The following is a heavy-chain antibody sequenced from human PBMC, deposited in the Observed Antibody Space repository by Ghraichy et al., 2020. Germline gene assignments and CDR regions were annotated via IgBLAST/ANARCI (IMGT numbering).Heavy chain of an antibody. D-gene: IGHD3-10*01. V-gene: IGHV3-43*01. CDR1: GFTFGDYT. CDR3: AKGVDHSGSGSYWTYGMDV. Sequence: SCAASGFTFGDYTMYWVRQVPGKGLEWISLITWDGVTTYYAGSVKGRFTISRDNSKNSLSLRMNSLRTEDSALYYCAKGVDHSGSGSYWTYGMDVWGQGTTVTVSS. CDR2: ITWDGVTT. J-gene: IGHJ6*02.